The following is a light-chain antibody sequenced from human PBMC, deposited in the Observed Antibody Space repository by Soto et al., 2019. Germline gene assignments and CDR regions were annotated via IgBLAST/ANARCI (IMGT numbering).Light chain of an antibody. CDR3: QQYGSSPFT. V-gene: IGKV3-11*01. CDR2: DAS. Sequence: EIVLTQSPATLSLSPGERATLSCRASQSVSSYLAWYQQKPGQAPRLLIYDASNRATGIPARFSGSGSGTDFTLTISSLEPEDFAVYYCQQYGSSPFTFGAGTKVDIK. CDR1: QSVSSY. J-gene: IGKJ3*01.